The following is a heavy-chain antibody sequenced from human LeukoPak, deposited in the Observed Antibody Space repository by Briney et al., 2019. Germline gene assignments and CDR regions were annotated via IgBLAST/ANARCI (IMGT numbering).Heavy chain of an antibody. V-gene: IGHV3-23*01. D-gene: IGHD3-22*01. CDR3: AKDLMPHSSGSLFDY. CDR1: GFTFSTFA. Sequence: GRSLRLSCAASGFTFSTFAMTWVRQAPGMGLEWVSYVSDTGADTYYADSVRGRFTISRDNSNNTPYLQMNGLKAEDTAIYYCAKDLMPHSSGSLFDYWGPGTLVTVSS. CDR2: VSDTGADT. J-gene: IGHJ4*02.